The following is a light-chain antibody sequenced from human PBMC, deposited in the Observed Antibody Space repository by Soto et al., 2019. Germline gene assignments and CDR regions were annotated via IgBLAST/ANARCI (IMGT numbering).Light chain of an antibody. Sequence: VVTQYTGTLSLSPGERATLSCRASQSFSSSYLAWYQQKPGQAPRLLIYGASSRATGIPDRFSGSGSGTDFTLTISRLEPEDFAVYYCQQYGSSPVTFGQGTNVAIK. J-gene: IGKJ1*01. CDR1: QSFSSSY. V-gene: IGKV3-20*01. CDR2: GAS. CDR3: QQYGSSPVT.